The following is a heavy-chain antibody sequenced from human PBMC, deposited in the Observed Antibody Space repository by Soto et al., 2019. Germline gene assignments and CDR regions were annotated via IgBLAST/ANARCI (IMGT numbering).Heavy chain of an antibody. Sequence: GGSLRLSCAASGFSFSTYAMSWVRQAPGKGLEWVSTISGTGGTTDYADSVKGRFTISRDNSKNTLFIQMNSLRAEDTAVYHCARFVRSCGATTCSTRADVWGQGITVTVSS. D-gene: IGHD2-21*01. V-gene: IGHV3-23*01. CDR1: GFSFSTYA. CDR2: ISGTGGTT. J-gene: IGHJ6*02. CDR3: ARFVRSCGATTCSTRADV.